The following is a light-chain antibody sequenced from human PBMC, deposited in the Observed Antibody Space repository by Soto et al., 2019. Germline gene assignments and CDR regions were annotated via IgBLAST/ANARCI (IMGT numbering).Light chain of an antibody. CDR2: EVN. J-gene: IGLJ3*02. CDR3: QSYDSSLSGV. CDR1: SSNVGSYKL. Sequence: QSVLTQPASVSGSPGQSITISCTGTSSNVGSYKLVSWYQQHPGKAPKLMIFEVNKRPSGVSNRFSGSKSGNTASLAITGLQAGDEADYYCQSYDSSLSGVFGGGTKLTVL. V-gene: IGLV2-14*02.